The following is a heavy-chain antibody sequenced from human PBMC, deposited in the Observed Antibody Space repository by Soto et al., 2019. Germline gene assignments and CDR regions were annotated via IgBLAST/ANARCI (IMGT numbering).Heavy chain of an antibody. CDR2: IYYRGST. CDR3: AREDQIVGSLDY. CDR1: GASITIHY. J-gene: IGHJ4*02. V-gene: IGHV4-59*11. D-gene: IGHD2-21*01. Sequence: SESLSLTCTVSGASITIHYWSWIRQPPGKGLEWIGHIYYRGSTNYNPSLKSRVTMSADTSKNQFSLKLSSVTAADTAVFYCAREDQIVGSLDYWGQGILVTVSS.